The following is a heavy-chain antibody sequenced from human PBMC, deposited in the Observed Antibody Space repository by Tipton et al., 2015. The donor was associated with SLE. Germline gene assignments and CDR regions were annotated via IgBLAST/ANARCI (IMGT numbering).Heavy chain of an antibody. CDR2: MNPNSGDT. V-gene: IGHV1-8*01. D-gene: IGHD4-17*01. J-gene: IGHJ3*01. CDR1: GYTFSTYD. Sequence: QLVQSGAEVKKPGASVKVSCKASGYTFSTYDINWVRQATGQGLEWMGWMNPNSGDTGYAQQFQGRVTMTRSTSISTAYLELTSLSSEDSAVYFCVRGDYGDYSDAFDVWGLGTMVTVSS. CDR3: VRGDYGDYSDAFDV.